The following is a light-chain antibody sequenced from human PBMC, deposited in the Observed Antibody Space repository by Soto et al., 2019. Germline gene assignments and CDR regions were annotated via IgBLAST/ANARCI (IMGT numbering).Light chain of an antibody. CDR1: KLGDKY. J-gene: IGLJ2*01. V-gene: IGLV3-1*01. CDR3: QAWDSSSVV. Sequence: SYELTQPPSVSVSSGQTASITCSGDKLGDKYACWYQQKPGQSPVLVIYQDSKRPSRIPERFSGSNSGNTATLTISGTQAMDEADYYCQAWDSSSVVFGGGTKLTVL. CDR2: QDS.